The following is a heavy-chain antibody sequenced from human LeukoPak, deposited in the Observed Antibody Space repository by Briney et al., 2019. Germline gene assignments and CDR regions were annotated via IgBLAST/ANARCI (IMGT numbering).Heavy chain of an antibody. CDR2: ISGSGGST. Sequence: GGSLRLSCAASGFTFSNYWMSWVRQAPGKGLEWVSAISGSGGSTYYADSVKGRFSISRDNSKNTLYLQMNSLRAEDTAVYYCAKEGGSYPFDYWGQGTLVTVSS. D-gene: IGHD1-26*01. J-gene: IGHJ4*02. CDR1: GFTFSNYW. CDR3: AKEGGSYPFDY. V-gene: IGHV3-23*01.